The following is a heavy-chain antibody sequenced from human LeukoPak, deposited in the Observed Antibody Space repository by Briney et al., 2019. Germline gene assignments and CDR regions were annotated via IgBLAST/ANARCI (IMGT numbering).Heavy chain of an antibody. D-gene: IGHD5-18*01. Sequence: PSETLSLTCTVSGGSINYHYWSWIRQSPGKAPEWIGYIDHSGNTNYNPSLKSRVTISVDASENQFFLKLRPLIAADTAVYYCATYVRRRGYSYGSHYFYYYMDVWGKGTTVTVSS. CDR2: IDHSGNT. CDR1: GGSINYHY. CDR3: ATYVRRRGYSYGSHYFYYYMDV. J-gene: IGHJ6*03. V-gene: IGHV4-59*11.